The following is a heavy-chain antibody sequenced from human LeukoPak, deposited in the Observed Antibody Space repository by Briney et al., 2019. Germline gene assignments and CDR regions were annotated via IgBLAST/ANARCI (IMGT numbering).Heavy chain of an antibody. CDR1: GGSISSGDYY. J-gene: IGHJ4*02. CDR3: AIMAFDY. V-gene: IGHV4-61*08. CDR2: ISHSGST. D-gene: IGHD3-10*01. Sequence: SETLSLTCTVSGGSISSGDYYWSWIRQPPGKGLEWIGDISHSGSTNYNPSLKSRVTISVDTSKNQFSLKLSSVTAADTAVYYCAIMAFDYWGQGTLVTVSS.